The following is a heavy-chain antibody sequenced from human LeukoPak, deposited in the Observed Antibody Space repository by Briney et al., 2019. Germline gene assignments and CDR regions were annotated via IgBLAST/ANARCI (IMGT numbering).Heavy chain of an antibody. Sequence: SETLSLTCTVSGGSVTSDYWSWIRQPPGKGLEWIGEINHGGSTNYNPSLKSRVTISVDTSKNQFSLKLSSVTAAGTAVYYCARVPYCSGGSCNYYYYYGMDVWGQGTTVTVSS. J-gene: IGHJ6*02. CDR3: ARVPYCSGGSCNYYYYYGMDV. D-gene: IGHD2-15*01. V-gene: IGHV4-34*01. CDR2: INHGGST. CDR1: GGSVTSDY.